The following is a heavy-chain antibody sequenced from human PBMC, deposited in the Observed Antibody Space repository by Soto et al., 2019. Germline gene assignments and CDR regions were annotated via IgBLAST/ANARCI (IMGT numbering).Heavy chain of an antibody. CDR2: VYYRGRS. J-gene: IGHJ4*02. D-gene: IGHD4-17*01. Sequence: KTSETLSLTXTVSGGSVTNSSYYWGWIRQSPGKGLEWIGSVYYRGRSYSKSSVKSRVTISVDTSKNRFSLSLNSVTASDTAVYFCVSQRTTVPTQAYFDYWGPGALVTVSS. V-gene: IGHV4-39*01. CDR1: GGSVTNSSYY. CDR3: VSQRTTVPTQAYFDY.